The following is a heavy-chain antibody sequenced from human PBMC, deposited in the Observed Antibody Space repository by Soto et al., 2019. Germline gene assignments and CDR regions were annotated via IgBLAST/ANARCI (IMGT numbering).Heavy chain of an antibody. CDR2: IDPSDSYT. CDR1: GYSFTIYW. Sequence: PGESLKISCKGSGYSFTIYWISWVRQMPGKGLEWMGRIDPSDSYTNYSPSFQGHVTISADKSISTAYLQWSSLKASDTAMYYCARLVAXGKYQLLYDHYYYGMDVWGQGTTVTVSS. J-gene: IGHJ6*02. V-gene: IGHV5-10-1*01. D-gene: IGHD2-2*02. CDR3: ARLVAXGKYQLLYDHYYYGMDV.